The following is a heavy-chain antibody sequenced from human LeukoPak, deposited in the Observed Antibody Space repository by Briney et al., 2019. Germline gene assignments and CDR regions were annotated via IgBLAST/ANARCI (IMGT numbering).Heavy chain of an antibody. J-gene: IGHJ4*02. D-gene: IGHD3-22*01. CDR2: ISYDGSNK. CDR1: GFTFSSYA. Sequence: GRSLRLSCAASGFTFSSYAMHWVRQAPGKGLEWVAVISYDGSNKYYADSVKGRFTISRDNSKNTLYLQMNSLRAEDTAVYYCARVDSSGYYSLRPLDYWGQGTLVTVSS. CDR3: ARVDSSGYYSLRPLDY. V-gene: IGHV3-30*04.